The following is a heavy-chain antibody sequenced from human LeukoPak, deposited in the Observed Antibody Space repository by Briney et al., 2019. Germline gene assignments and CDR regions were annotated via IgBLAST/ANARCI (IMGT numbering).Heavy chain of an antibody. Sequence: SETLSLTCTVSGGSISSSSYYWGWIRQPPGKGLEWIGSIYYSGSTYYNPSLKSRVTISVDTSKNQFSLKLSSVTAADTAVYYCARHGTYSSSSWGFDYWGQGTLVTVSS. V-gene: IGHV4-39*01. J-gene: IGHJ4*02. D-gene: IGHD6-6*01. CDR2: IYYSGST. CDR3: ARHGTYSSSSWGFDY. CDR1: GGSISSSSYY.